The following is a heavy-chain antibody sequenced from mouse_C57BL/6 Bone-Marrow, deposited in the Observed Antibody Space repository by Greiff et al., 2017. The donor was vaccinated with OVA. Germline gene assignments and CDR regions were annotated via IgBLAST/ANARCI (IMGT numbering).Heavy chain of an antibody. CDR3: VSSLQPPYAMDY. J-gene: IGHJ4*01. D-gene: IGHD2-10*01. V-gene: IGHV10-3*01. CDR1: GFTFNTYA. Sequence: DVQLQESGGGLVQPKGSSKLSCAASGFTFNTYAMHWVRQAPGKGLEWVARIRSKSSNYATYYADSVKDRFTISRDDSQSMLYLQMNNLKTEDTAMYYCVSSLQPPYAMDYWGQGTSVTVSS. CDR2: IRSKSSNYAT.